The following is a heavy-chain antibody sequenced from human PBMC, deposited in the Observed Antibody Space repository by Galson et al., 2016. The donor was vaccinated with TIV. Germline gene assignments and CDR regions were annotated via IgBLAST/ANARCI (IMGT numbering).Heavy chain of an antibody. J-gene: IGHJ4*02. CDR1: SDSIINYY. Sequence: ETLSLTCTVSSDSIINYYLSWIRQPPGKGLEWIGYIYHTGNTIYNPSLKSRVAISLDTSKNQFSLKLSSVTAADTALYYCAREGSADYDWGRAHFDYWGQGTLVTVSS. D-gene: IGHD3-16*01. V-gene: IGHV4-59*12. CDR2: IYHTGNT. CDR3: AREGSADYDWGRAHFDY.